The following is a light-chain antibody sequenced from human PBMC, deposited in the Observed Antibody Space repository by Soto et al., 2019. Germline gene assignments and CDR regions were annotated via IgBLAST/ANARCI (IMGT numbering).Light chain of an antibody. CDR2: ANR. CDR3: QSYDRSLSGAYV. V-gene: IGLV1-40*01. Sequence: QSVLTQPPSVSGSPGQRVTISCTGSTSNIGAGYDVHWYQQLPGTAPKLLIYANRNRPSGVPDRFSGSKSGTSASLAITGLQAEDEADYYCQSYDRSLSGAYVFGTGTRSPS. J-gene: IGLJ1*01. CDR1: TSNIGAGYD.